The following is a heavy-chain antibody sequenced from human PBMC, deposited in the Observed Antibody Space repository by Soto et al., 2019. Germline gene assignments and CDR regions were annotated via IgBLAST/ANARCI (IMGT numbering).Heavy chain of an antibody. CDR2: ISTYNGDT. J-gene: IGHJ6*02. CDR3: ARAGAAPYYYYGMDV. D-gene: IGHD2-15*01. CDR1: GYTFTSSG. Sequence: QVQLVQSGAEVRKPGASVKVSCKASGYTFTSSGISWLRQAPGQGLEWMGWISTYNGDTNDAPKFQDRVTXPXXXSXXTAYMELRSLRSDDAAVYYCARAGAAPYYYYGMDVWGQGTRVTVSS. V-gene: IGHV1-18*01.